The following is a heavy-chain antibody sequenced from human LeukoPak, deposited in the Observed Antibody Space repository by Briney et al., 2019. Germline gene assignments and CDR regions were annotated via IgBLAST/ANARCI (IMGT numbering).Heavy chain of an antibody. V-gene: IGHV4-59*08. J-gene: IGHJ4*02. CDR1: GGSISSYY. CDR3: ARPGIAAAGDDDY. Sequence: SETLSLTCTVSGGSISSYYWSWIRQPPGKGLEWIGYIYYSGSTNYNPSLKSRVTISVDTSKNQFSLKLSSVTAADTAVYYCARPGIAAAGDDDYWGQGTLVTVSS. D-gene: IGHD6-13*01. CDR2: IYYSGST.